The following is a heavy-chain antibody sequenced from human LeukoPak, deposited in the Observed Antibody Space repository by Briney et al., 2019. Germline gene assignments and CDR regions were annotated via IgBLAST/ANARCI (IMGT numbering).Heavy chain of an antibody. Sequence: GRSLRLSCAASGFTFSSYAMHWVRQAPGKGLEWVAVISYDGSNKYYADSVKGRFTISRDNSKNTLYLQMNSLRAEDTAVYYCARDRSGWQPFDYWGQGTLVTVSS. D-gene: IGHD6-19*01. CDR3: ARDRSGWQPFDY. CDR1: GFTFSSYA. J-gene: IGHJ4*02. CDR2: ISYDGSNK. V-gene: IGHV3-30*04.